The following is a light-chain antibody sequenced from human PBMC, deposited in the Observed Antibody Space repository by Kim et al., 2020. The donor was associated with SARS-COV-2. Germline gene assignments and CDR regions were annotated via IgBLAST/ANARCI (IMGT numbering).Light chain of an antibody. CDR3: NSRDSSGNHQV. V-gene: IGLV3-19*01. CDR2: GKN. J-gene: IGLJ2*01. CDR1: SLRSYY. Sequence: SSELTQDPAVSVALGQTVRITCQGDSLRSYYASWYQQKPGQAPVLVIYGKNNRPSGIQDRFSGSSSGNTASLTITGAQAEDEADYYCNSRDSSGNHQVFG.